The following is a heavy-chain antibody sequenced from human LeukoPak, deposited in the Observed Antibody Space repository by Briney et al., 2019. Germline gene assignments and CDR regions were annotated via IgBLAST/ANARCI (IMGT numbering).Heavy chain of an antibody. CDR2: ITGSGGNT. J-gene: IGHJ4*02. Sequence: GSSLRLSCAASGFTFSNYAMSWVRQAPGKGLDWVSAITGSGGNTYYADSVKGRFTISRDNSKNTVFLQMNSLRAEDTAVYYCAKWGDYDVLTGYYGSDYWGQGTLVTVSS. CDR3: AKWGDYDVLTGYYGSDY. V-gene: IGHV3-23*01. D-gene: IGHD3-9*01. CDR1: GFTFSNYA.